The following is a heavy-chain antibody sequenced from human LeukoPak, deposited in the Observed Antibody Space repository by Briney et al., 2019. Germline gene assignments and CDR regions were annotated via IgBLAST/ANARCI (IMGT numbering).Heavy chain of an antibody. Sequence: SETLSLTCTVSGGSISSYYWSWIRQPPGKGLEWIGRIYTSGSTNYNPSLKSRVTMSVDTSKNQFSLKLSSVTAADTAVYYCASGLCGGDCYSEAFDIWGQGTMVTVSS. CDR1: GGSISSYY. CDR3: ASGLCGGDCYSEAFDI. J-gene: IGHJ3*02. D-gene: IGHD2-21*02. V-gene: IGHV4-4*07. CDR2: IYTSGST.